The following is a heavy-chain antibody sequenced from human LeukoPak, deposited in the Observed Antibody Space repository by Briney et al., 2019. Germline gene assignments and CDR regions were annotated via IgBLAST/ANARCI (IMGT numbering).Heavy chain of an antibody. Sequence: GGSLRLSCAASGITISANFMSWVRQAPGKRLEWVSGLHIGGNTEYVDSVRGRFIISRDNSRNMLFLQMNNLRPEDTAVYYCTRYDIQKGWFGPWGQGTLVTVSS. CDR3: TRYDIQKGWFGP. CDR2: LHIGGNT. CDR1: GITISANF. V-gene: IGHV3-53*01. J-gene: IGHJ5*02. D-gene: IGHD1-1*01.